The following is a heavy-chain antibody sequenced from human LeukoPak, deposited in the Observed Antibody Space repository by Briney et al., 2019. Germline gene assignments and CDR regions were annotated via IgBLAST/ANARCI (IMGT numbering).Heavy chain of an antibody. J-gene: IGHJ3*02. Sequence: PSETLSLTCTVSGGSISTSNWWSWVRQSPGKGMEWIGEIYHDGNTNYNPSLKSRATVSVDKSKNQFSLNLYSMTAADTAVYYCAREKLELSRNDAFDIWGQGTLVTVSS. CDR3: AREKLELSRNDAFDI. V-gene: IGHV4-4*02. CDR2: IYHDGNT. D-gene: IGHD1-7*01. CDR1: GGSISTSNW.